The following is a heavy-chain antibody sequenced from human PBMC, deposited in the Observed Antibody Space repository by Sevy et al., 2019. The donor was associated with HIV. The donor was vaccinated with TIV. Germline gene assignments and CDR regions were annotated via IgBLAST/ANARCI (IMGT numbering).Heavy chain of an antibody. CDR2: MNPNSGNT. V-gene: IGHV1-8*01. CDR3: ARDFSSSWKSPWFDP. J-gene: IGHJ5*02. Sequence: ASVKVSCKASGYTFTSYDINWVRQATGQGLEWMGWMNPNSGNTGYAQKFQGRVTVTRNTSISTAYMELSSLRSEDTAVYYCARDFSSSWKSPWFDPWGQGTLVTVSS. D-gene: IGHD6-13*01. CDR1: GYTFTSYD.